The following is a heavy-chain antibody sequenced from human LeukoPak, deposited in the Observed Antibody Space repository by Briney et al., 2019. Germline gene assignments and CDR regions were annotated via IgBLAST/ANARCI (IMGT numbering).Heavy chain of an antibody. CDR1: GFTFSTYW. CDR2: IKQDGSEK. CDR3: ARDWPITMVRGASDSFYYGMDV. V-gene: IGHV3-7*03. Sequence: GGSLRLSCAASGFTFSTYWMSWVRQAPGKGLEWVANIKQDGSEKYYVDSVKGRFTISRDNAKNSLYLQMNSLRAEDTAVYYCARDWPITMVRGASDSFYYGMDVWGQGTTVTVSS. J-gene: IGHJ6*02. D-gene: IGHD3-10*01.